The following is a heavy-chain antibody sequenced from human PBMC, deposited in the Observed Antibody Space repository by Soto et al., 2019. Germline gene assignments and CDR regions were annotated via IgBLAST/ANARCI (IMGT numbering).Heavy chain of an antibody. D-gene: IGHD3-10*01. CDR3: AKNYKLGRRSYFDY. CDR1: GFTFSSYG. J-gene: IGHJ4*02. Sequence: QVQLVESGGGVVQPERSLRLSCAASGFTFSSYGMHWVRQAPGKGLEWVAVISYDGSNKYYADSVKGRFTISRDNSKNPRYLQMNSLRAEDTAVYYCAKNYKLGRRSYFDYWGQGTLVTVSS. V-gene: IGHV3-30*18. CDR2: ISYDGSNK.